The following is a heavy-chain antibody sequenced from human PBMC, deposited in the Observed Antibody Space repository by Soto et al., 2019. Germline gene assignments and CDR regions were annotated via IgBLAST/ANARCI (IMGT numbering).Heavy chain of an antibody. CDR1: GGSISSYY. CDR3: ARLNCSSTSCYDIWFDP. J-gene: IGHJ5*02. V-gene: IGHV4-59*08. D-gene: IGHD2-2*01. CDR2: IYYSGST. Sequence: SETLSLTCTVSGGSISSYYWSWIRQPPGKGLEWIGYIYYSGSTNYNPSLKSRVTISVDTSKNQFSLKLSSVTAADTAVYYCARLNCSSTSCYDIWFDPWGQGTLVTVSS.